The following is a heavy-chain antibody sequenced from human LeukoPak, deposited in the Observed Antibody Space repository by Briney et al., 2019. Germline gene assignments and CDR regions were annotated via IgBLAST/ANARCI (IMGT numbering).Heavy chain of an antibody. CDR1: GYFISSGYY. CDR3: ARSAIYGSGSYYHYYYYMDV. D-gene: IGHD3-10*01. CDR2: IHHSGST. V-gene: IGHV4-38-2*02. Sequence: SETLSLTCTVSGYFISSGYYWGWIRQPPGKGLQWIGSIHHSGSTYYNPSLKSRVTISVDTSKNQFSLKLSSVTAADTAAYYCARSAIYGSGSYYHYYYYMDVWGKGTTVTISS. J-gene: IGHJ6*03.